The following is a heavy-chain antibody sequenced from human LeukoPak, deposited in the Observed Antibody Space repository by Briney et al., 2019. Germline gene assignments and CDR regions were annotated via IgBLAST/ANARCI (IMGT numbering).Heavy chain of an antibody. CDR1: GGSFSGYY. CDR3: AKSSVAATSGFDP. J-gene: IGHJ5*02. Sequence: SETLSLTCAVYGGSFSGYYWSWIRQPPGKGLEWIGEINHSGSTNYNPSLKSRVTISVDTSKNQFSLKLSSVTAADTAVYYCAKSSVAATSGFDPWGQGTLVTVSS. CDR2: INHSGST. D-gene: IGHD2-15*01. V-gene: IGHV4-34*01.